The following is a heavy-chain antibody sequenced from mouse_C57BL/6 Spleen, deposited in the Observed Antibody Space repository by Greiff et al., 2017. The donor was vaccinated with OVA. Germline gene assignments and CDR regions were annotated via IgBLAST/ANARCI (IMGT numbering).Heavy chain of an antibody. CDR3: ARSSIHRQLRLRYAMDY. Sequence: VQLQQSGPVLVKPGASVKMSCKASGYTFTDYYMNWVKQSHGKSLEWIGVINPYNGGTSYNQKFKGKATLTVDKSSSTAYMELNSLTSEDSAVYYCARSSIHRQLRLRYAMDYWGQGTSVTVSS. CDR2: INPYNGGT. J-gene: IGHJ4*01. CDR1: GYTFTDYY. V-gene: IGHV1-19*01. D-gene: IGHD3-2*02.